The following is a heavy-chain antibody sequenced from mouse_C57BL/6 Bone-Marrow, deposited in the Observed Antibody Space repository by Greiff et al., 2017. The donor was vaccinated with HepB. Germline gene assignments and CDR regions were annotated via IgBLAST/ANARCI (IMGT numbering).Heavy chain of an antibody. D-gene: IGHD2-4*01. CDR3: ARAYDYYYAMDY. V-gene: IGHV3-5*01. J-gene: IGHJ4*01. CDR1: GISITTGNYR. Sequence: EVKLQESGPGLVKPSQTVFLTCTVTGISITTGNYRWSWIRQFPGNKLEWIGYIYYSGTITYNPSLTSRTTITRDTPKNQFFLEMNSLTAEDTATYYCARAYDYYYAMDYWGQGTSVTVSS. CDR2: IYYSGTI.